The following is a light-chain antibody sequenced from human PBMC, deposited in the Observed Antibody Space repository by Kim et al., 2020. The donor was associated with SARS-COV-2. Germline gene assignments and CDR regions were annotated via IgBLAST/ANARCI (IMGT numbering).Light chain of an antibody. CDR3: QAWDSNTRI. Sequence: VSPEQTASITGFGDKLGNKDVSWYQQRPGQSPVLVIYHRVKRPSGIPERFSASNSGNTATLTISGTQPTDEADYYCQAWDSNTRIFGSGTQVTVL. CDR1: KLGNKD. J-gene: IGLJ1*01. V-gene: IGLV3-1*01. CDR2: HRV.